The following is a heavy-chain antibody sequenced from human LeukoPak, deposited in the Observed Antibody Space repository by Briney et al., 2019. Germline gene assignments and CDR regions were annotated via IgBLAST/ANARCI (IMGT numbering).Heavy chain of an antibody. CDR3: ARDGVGYCSGGSCYSEVDYYGMDV. V-gene: IGHV3-21*01. CDR1: GFTFSSYS. J-gene: IGHJ6*02. Sequence: GGSLRLSCAASGFTFSSYSMNWVRQAPGKGLEWVSSISSSSSHIYYADSVKGRFTISRDNAKNSLYLQMNSLRAEDTAVYYCARDGVGYCSGGSCYSEVDYYGMDVWGQGTTVTVSS. CDR2: ISSSSSHI. D-gene: IGHD2-15*01.